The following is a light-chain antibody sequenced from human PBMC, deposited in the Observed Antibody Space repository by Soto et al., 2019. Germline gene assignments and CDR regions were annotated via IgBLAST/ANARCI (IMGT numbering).Light chain of an antibody. Sequence: DIQMTQSPSSLSASVGDRVTLTCRASQSITTYLNWYQQKPGKAPNLLIYGASSLQSGVPSRFSGSGSGTDFTLTISSLQYEDFATYYCQPSYSTPWTFGQGTKVEIK. V-gene: IGKV1-39*01. CDR2: GAS. CDR3: QPSYSTPWT. CDR1: QSITTY. J-gene: IGKJ1*01.